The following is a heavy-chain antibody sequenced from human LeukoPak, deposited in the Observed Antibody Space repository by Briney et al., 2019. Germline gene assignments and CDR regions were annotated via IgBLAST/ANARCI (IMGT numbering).Heavy chain of an antibody. CDR3: AKDQQGYNWNDDSWFDP. D-gene: IGHD1-1*01. V-gene: IGHV3-23*01. J-gene: IGHJ5*02. Sequence: GGSLRLSCAASGFTFSSYAISWVRQAPGKGLEWVSAIGGSGGSTYYADSVKGRFTISRDISKSTLYLQMNSLTAEDTAVYYCAKDQQGYNWNDDSWFDPWGQGTLVTVSS. CDR2: IGGSGGST. CDR1: GFTFSSYA.